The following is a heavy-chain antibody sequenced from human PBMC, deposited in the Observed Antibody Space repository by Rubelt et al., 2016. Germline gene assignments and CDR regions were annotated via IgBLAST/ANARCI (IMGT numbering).Heavy chain of an antibody. D-gene: IGHD2/OR15-2a*01. Sequence: QVQLQQWGAGLLKPSETLSLTCAVYGGSFSGYYWGWIRQPPGKGLEWIGSIYHSGSTYYNPSLKGGVTISVDTAKNQVSLKLSSVTAADTAVYYCARQRGPDVYAPVDYWGQGTLVTVSS. CDR3: ARQRGPDVYAPVDY. V-gene: IGHV4-34*01. J-gene: IGHJ4*02. CDR1: GGSFSGYY. CDR2: IYHSGST.